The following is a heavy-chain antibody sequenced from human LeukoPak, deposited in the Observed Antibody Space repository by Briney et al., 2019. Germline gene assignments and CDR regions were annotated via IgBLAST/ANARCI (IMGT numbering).Heavy chain of an antibody. Sequence: ASVKVSCKASGYTFTGYYMHWVRQAPGQGLEWMGWINPNTGGTNYAQKFQGRVTMTRDTSISTASMELSRLRSDDTVVYYCARELKVDCTNGVCSDHFDYWGQGTLVTVSS. V-gene: IGHV1-2*02. CDR3: ARELKVDCTNGVCSDHFDY. CDR1: GYTFTGYY. J-gene: IGHJ4*02. D-gene: IGHD2-8*01. CDR2: INPNTGGT.